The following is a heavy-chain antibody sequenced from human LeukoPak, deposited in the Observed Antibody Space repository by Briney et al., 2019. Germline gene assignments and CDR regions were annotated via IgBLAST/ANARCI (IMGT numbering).Heavy chain of an antibody. Sequence: PSQTLSLTCTVSGDSVSRRNYYWSWIRQSAGKGLEWIGRIYISGSTNYNPSLRSRVSISLDTSKNQVFLNVSSVTVADTAVYYCARGSAFDSWGLGTLVTVSS. D-gene: IGHD6-6*01. V-gene: IGHV4-61*02. CDR2: IYISGST. CDR3: ARGSAFDS. J-gene: IGHJ4*02. CDR1: GDSVSRRNYY.